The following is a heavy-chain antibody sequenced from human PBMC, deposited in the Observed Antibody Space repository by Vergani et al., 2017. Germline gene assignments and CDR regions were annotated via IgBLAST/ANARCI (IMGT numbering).Heavy chain of an antibody. CDR3: ARVNTETNGHLHYYYDMDV. CDR2: IDHTGRP. V-gene: IGHV4-34*01. J-gene: IGHJ6*02. CDR1: GGSFTSYH. Sequence: QVQLQQWGGGLLKPSETLSLTCVVHGGSFTSYHWTWIRQSPGEGLEWVGDIDHTGRPDYNPSLKSRLTMSVDKSRNQFSLTLNSVTATDTAIYFCARVNTETNGHLHYYYDMDVWGQGTAVTV. D-gene: IGHD4-11*01.